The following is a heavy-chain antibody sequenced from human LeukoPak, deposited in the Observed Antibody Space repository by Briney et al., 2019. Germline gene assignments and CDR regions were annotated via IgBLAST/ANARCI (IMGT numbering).Heavy chain of an antibody. CDR2: INWNGGIT. CDR1: GFTFDDYG. CDR3: ARVVRGYYDRSGYSPTYYFDY. Sequence: GGSLRLSCAASGFTFDDYGISWVRQGPGKGLGWVSGINWNGGITGFADSVKGRFTISRDNAKNSLYLQMNSLRAADTALYYCARVVRGYYDRSGYSPTYYFDYWGQGTLVTVSS. D-gene: IGHD3-22*01. J-gene: IGHJ4*02. V-gene: IGHV3-20*04.